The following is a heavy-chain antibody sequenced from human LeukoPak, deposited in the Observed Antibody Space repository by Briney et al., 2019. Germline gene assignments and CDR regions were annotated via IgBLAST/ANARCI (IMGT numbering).Heavy chain of an antibody. CDR1: GFTFSSYA. D-gene: IGHD3-10*01. J-gene: IGHJ4*02. Sequence: PGGSLRLSCAASGFTFSSYAMSWVRQAPGKGLEWVSAISGSGGSTYYADSVKGRFTISRDNSKNTLYLQMNSLRAEDTAAYYCAKEAGSGSYYDLDYFDYRGQGTLVTVSS. CDR2: ISGSGGST. CDR3: AKEAGSGSYYDLDYFDY. V-gene: IGHV3-23*01.